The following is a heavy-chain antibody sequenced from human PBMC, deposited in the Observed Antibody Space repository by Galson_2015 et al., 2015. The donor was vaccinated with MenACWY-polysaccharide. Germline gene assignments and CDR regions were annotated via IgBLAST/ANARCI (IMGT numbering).Heavy chain of an antibody. CDR3: ASARKTTYGRVLVNWRVDC. CDR2: MNPNSGNT. CDR1: GYTFTTYD. Sequence: SVKVSCKASGYTFTTYDINWLRQATGQGLEWMGWMNPNSGNTGYAQKFQGRVTMTRNTSISTAYMELSSLRSEDTAVYYCASARKTTYGRVLVNWRVDCWGQGPLVAVSS. V-gene: IGHV1-8*01. J-gene: IGHJ4*02. D-gene: IGHD4-17*01.